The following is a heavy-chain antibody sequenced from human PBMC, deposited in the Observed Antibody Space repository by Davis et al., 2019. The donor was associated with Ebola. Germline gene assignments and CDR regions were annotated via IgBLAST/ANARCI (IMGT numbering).Heavy chain of an antibody. CDR3: AKDQAQGFLEWLLFSQLDY. J-gene: IGHJ4*02. V-gene: IGHV3-30*18. CDR2: ISDDGSNE. D-gene: IGHD3-3*01. Sequence: PGGSLRLSCAAFRFTFTTYGMHWVRQAPGKGLEWVALISDDGSNEYYGDSVKGRFTISRDNSKNTLFLQMNSLRAEDTAVYYCAKDQAQGFLEWLLFSQLDYWGQGTLVTVSS. CDR1: RFTFTTYG.